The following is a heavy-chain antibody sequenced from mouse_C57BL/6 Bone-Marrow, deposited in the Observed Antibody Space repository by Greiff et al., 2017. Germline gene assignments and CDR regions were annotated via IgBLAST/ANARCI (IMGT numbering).Heavy chain of an antibody. J-gene: IGHJ2*01. Sequence: VQLQQPGTELVKPGASVKLSCKASGYTFTSYWMHWVKQRPGQGLEWIGNINPRNGGTNYNEKFKSKATLTVDKSSSTAYMLLSSLTSEDSAVYYCARWGFYDGYYDYWGQGTTLTVSS. CDR3: ARWGFYDGYYDY. D-gene: IGHD2-3*01. V-gene: IGHV1-53*01. CDR1: GYTFTSYW. CDR2: INPRNGGT.